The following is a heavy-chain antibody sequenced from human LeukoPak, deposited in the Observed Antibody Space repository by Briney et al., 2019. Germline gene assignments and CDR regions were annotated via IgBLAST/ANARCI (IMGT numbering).Heavy chain of an antibody. CDR1: GFTFSSYA. Sequence: GGSLRLSCAASGFTFSSYAMSWVRQAPGKGLEWVSAISGSGGSTYYADSVKGRFTISRDNSKNTLYPQMNSLRAEDTAVYYCAKSVRGYYYYYMDVWGKGTTVTVSS. CDR3: AKSVRGYYYYYMDV. J-gene: IGHJ6*03. CDR2: ISGSGGST. V-gene: IGHV3-23*01.